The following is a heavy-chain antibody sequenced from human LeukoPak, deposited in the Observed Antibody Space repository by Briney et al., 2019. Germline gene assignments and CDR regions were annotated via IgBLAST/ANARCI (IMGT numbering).Heavy chain of an antibody. CDR2: IYHSGST. CDR1: GGSISSGGYY. J-gene: IGHJ3*02. D-gene: IGHD6-6*01. CDR3: ARGVPPYSSSIQEMKIPYTNAFDI. V-gene: IGHV4-30-2*01. Sequence: SQTLSLTCTVSGGSISSGGYYWSWIRQPPGKGLEWIGYIYHSGSTYYNPSLKSRVTISVDRSKNQFSLKLSSVTAADTAVYYCARGVPPYSSSIQEMKIPYTNAFDIWGQGTMVTVSS.